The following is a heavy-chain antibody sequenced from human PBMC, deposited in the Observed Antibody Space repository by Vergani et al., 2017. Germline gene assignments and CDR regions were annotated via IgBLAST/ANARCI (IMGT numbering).Heavy chain of an antibody. Sequence: QLQLQESGPGLVKPSATLSLTCSVSGASIRSSNYYWGWIRQPPGKGLEWIASIYYSGRTYYNPSLKSRVTISVDTSKNQFSLKLSSVTAADTAVYFCARRATVEWLVKLGWIDPWGQGILVTVSS. V-gene: IGHV4-39*01. CDR2: IYYSGRT. D-gene: IGHD6-19*01. J-gene: IGHJ5*02. CDR3: ARRATVEWLVKLGWIDP. CDR1: GASIRSSNYY.